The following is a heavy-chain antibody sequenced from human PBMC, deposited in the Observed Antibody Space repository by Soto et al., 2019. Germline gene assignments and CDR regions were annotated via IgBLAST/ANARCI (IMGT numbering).Heavy chain of an antibody. D-gene: IGHD1-26*01. CDR2: IYYSGST. CDR1: GGSISSGGYY. Sequence: SETLSLTCTVSGGSISSGGYYWSWIRQHPGKGLEWNWYIYYSGSTYYNPSLQSRVTLSVDTSKNQFSLKLSSVTAADTAVYYCARDNTAILGAYSGDAFDIWGQGTMVTVSS. V-gene: IGHV4-31*03. CDR3: ARDNTAILGAYSGDAFDI. J-gene: IGHJ3*02.